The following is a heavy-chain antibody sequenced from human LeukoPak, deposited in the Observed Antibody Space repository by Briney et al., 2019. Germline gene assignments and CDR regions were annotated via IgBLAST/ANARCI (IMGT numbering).Heavy chain of an antibody. D-gene: IGHD3-10*01. CDR1: GFTFGDYS. CDR2: IRSKAYGGTT. Sequence: PGGSLRLSCTASGFTFGDYSMSWVRQAPGKGLEWVGFIRSKAYGGTTEYAASVKCRFTDSRDDSQSIAYLQMSSLKTEDTAVYYCASMVRGVIFDYWGQGTLVTVSS. J-gene: IGHJ4*02. V-gene: IGHV3-49*04. CDR3: ASMVRGVIFDY.